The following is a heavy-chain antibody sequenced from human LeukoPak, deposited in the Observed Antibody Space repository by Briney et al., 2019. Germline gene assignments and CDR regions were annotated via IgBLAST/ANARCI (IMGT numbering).Heavy chain of an antibody. V-gene: IGHV3-30*04. D-gene: IGHD5-18*01. Sequence: GGSLRLSCAASGFTFSSYAMHWVRQAPGKGLEWVAVISYDGSNKYSVKGRFTISRDNSKNTLYLQMNSLRAEDTAVYYCARAAAIGPPDAFDIWGQGTMATVSS. CDR2: ISYDGSNK. J-gene: IGHJ3*02. CDR3: ARAAAIGPPDAFDI. CDR1: GFTFSSYA.